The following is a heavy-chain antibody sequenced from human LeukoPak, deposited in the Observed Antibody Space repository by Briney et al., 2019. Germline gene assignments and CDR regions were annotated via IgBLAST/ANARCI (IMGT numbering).Heavy chain of an antibody. CDR2: IYYSGST. D-gene: IGHD2-2*01. J-gene: IGHJ5*02. CDR3: ARDTSIVVVPAAMGGWFDP. V-gene: IGHV4-59*11. CDR1: GASISSHY. Sequence: SETLSLTCTVSGASISSHYWSWIRQPPGKGLEWIGYIYYSGSTNYNPSLKSRVTISVDRSKNQFSLKLSSVTAADTAVYYCARDTSIVVVPAAMGGWFDPWGQGTQVTVSS.